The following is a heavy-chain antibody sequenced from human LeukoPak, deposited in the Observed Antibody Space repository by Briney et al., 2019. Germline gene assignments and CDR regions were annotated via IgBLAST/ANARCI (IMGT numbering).Heavy chain of an antibody. Sequence: SQTLSLTCAVSGGSISSGGYSWSWIRQPPGKGLEWIGYIYHSGSTYYNPSLKSRVTISVDTSKNQFSLKLSSVTAADTAVYYCARRGAGGYDFWSGYYGSYWFDPWGQGTLVTVSS. D-gene: IGHD3-3*01. CDR1: GGSISSGGYS. J-gene: IGHJ5*02. CDR3: ARRGAGGYDFWSGYYGSYWFDP. V-gene: IGHV4-30-2*01. CDR2: IYHSGST.